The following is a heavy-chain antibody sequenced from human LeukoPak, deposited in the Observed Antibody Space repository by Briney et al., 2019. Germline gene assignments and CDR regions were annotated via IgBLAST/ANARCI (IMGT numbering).Heavy chain of an antibody. J-gene: IGHJ4*02. V-gene: IGHV1-69*05. CDR3: ARGVPAAKEGYFDY. CDR1: GGTFSSYA. CDR2: IIPIFGTA. Sequence: SVKVSCKASGGTFSSYAISWVRQAPGQGLEWMGGIIPIFGTANYAQKFRGRVTITTDESTSTAYMELSSLRSEDTAVYYCARGVPAAKEGYFDYWGQGTLVTVSS. D-gene: IGHD2-2*01.